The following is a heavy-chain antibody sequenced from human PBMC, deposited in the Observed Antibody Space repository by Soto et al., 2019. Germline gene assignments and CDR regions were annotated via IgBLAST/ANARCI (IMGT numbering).Heavy chain of an antibody. CDR2: MNANSGNT. CDR1: GYTFSDYD. D-gene: IGHD3-22*01. CDR3: ARGYYDSSGYYPTDY. V-gene: IGHV1-8*01. J-gene: IGHJ4*02. Sequence: QVQLVQSGAEVKKPGASVKVSCKASGYTFSDYDIIWVRQATGQGLEWMGWMNANSGNTGYARKFQGRVTMTWDTSIITAYMELSRLRSDDTAVYFCARGYYDSSGYYPTDYWGQGTLVTVSS.